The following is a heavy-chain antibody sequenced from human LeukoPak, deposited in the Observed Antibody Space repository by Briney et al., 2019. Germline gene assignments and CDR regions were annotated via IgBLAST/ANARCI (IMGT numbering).Heavy chain of an antibody. CDR2: ISGSGTDI. Sequence: SGGSLRLSCAASGFTFSDPYMSWIRQAPGKGLECLSYISGSGTDINYADSVRGRFTISRDNAKNLLYLQMNDLRLEDTAVYYCARTARHLDYWGQGTLVTASS. D-gene: IGHD5-18*01. V-gene: IGHV3-11*04. CDR1: GFTFSDPY. CDR3: ARTARHLDY. J-gene: IGHJ4*02.